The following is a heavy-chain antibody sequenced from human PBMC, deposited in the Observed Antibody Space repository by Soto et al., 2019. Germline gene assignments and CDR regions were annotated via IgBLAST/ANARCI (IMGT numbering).Heavy chain of an antibody. CDR3: AGHSSSWYVGDY. Sequence: QLQLQESGSGLVKPSQTLSLTCAVSGGSISSGGYSWSWIRQPPGKGLEWIGYIYHSGSTYYNPFLKSRVTISVDRSKNQFSLKLSSVTAADTAVYYCAGHSSSWYVGDYWGQGTLVTVSS. V-gene: IGHV4-30-2*01. CDR1: GGSISSGGYS. CDR2: IYHSGST. J-gene: IGHJ4*02. D-gene: IGHD6-13*01.